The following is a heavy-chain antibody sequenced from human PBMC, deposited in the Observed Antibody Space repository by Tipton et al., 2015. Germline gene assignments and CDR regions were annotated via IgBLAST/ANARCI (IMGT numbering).Heavy chain of an antibody. J-gene: IGHJ4*02. CDR2: IYYSGTT. D-gene: IGHD5-18*01. CDR1: GDSMSSGTYY. Sequence: TLSLTCTVSGDSMSSGTYYWSWIRQHPGKGLEWIGYIYYSGTTYYNPYLQSRLTISLDRSKSHFSLQLTSVTAADTAVYYCARSGDTYIDYWGQGTLVTVSS. CDR3: ARSGDTYIDY. V-gene: IGHV4-31*03.